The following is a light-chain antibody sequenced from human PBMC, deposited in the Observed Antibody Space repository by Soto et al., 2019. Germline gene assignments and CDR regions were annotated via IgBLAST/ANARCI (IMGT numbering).Light chain of an antibody. CDR1: SSNIGSNY. J-gene: IGLJ2*01. CDR2: ENN. CDR3: GTWASSLSAGV. Sequence: QSALTQPPSVSAAPGQKVTISCSGSSSNIGSNYVSWYQQLPGTAPKLLIYENNKRPSGIPDRFSGSKSGTSATLGITGLQTGDEADYYCGTWASSLSAGVFGGGTQLTVL. V-gene: IGLV1-51*02.